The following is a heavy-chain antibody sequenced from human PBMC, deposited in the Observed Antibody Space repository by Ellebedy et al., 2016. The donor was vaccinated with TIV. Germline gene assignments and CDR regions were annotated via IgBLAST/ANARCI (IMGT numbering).Heavy chain of an antibody. J-gene: IGHJ3*02. Sequence: GGSLRLSXAASGFTFDDYAMHWVRQAPGKGLEWVSGISWNSGSIGYADSVKGRFTISRDNAKNSLYLQMNSLRAEDTALYYCAKDISQIAVAGDAFDIWGQGTMVTVSS. CDR3: AKDISQIAVAGDAFDI. D-gene: IGHD6-19*01. CDR1: GFTFDDYA. CDR2: ISWNSGSI. V-gene: IGHV3-9*01.